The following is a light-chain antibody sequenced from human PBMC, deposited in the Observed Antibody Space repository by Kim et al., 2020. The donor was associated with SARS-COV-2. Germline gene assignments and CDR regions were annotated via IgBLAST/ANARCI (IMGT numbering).Light chain of an antibody. CDR2: EVK. CDR3: SSYAGRNTFGI. V-gene: IGLV2-8*01. J-gene: IGLJ2*01. CDR1: NNDIGGYNY. Sequence: QSVTISCAGPNNDIGGYNYVSWYQQHPGKAPKLLIFEVKKRPSGVPDRFSGSKSGNTASLTVSGLQAEDEADYYCSSYAGRNTFGIFGGGTQLTVL.